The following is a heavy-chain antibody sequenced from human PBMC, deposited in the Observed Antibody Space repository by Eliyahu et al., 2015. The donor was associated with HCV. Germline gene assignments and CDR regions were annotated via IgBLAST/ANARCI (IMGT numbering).Heavy chain of an antibody. J-gene: IGHJ4*02. CDR1: GFXFRSXA. Sequence: QVQLVESGGGVVQPGRSLRLSCAASGFXFRSXAXXWVRQAPGKGLEWVAVISYDGSNKDYADSVKGRFTISRDNSKNTLYLQMNSPRPEDTAVYYCATEATYNSDSGGYSRHFDYWGQGTLVTVSS. D-gene: IGHD3-22*01. CDR3: ATEATYNSDSGGYSRHFDY. V-gene: IGHV3-30*03. CDR2: ISYDGSNK.